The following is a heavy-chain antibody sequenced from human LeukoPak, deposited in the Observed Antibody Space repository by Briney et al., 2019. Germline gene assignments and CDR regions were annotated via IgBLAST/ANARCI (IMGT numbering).Heavy chain of an antibody. Sequence: GGSLRLSCAASGFTFSSYWMSWVRQAPGKGLEWVANIKQDGSEKYYVDSVKGRFTISRDNAKNSLYLQMNSLRTDDTAIYYCARRTAIATAGTLLYYFDYWGLGTVVTVSS. V-gene: IGHV3-7*01. CDR1: GFTFSSYW. CDR2: IKQDGSEK. CDR3: ARRTAIATAGTLLYYFDY. J-gene: IGHJ4*02. D-gene: IGHD6-13*01.